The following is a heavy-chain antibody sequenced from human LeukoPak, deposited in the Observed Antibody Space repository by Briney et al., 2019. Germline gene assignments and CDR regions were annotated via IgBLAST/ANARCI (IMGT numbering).Heavy chain of an antibody. CDR2: IYWDDDK. D-gene: IGHD3-16*01. CDR1: GFSLSTSGVG. J-gene: IGHJ4*02. V-gene: IGHV2-5*02. CDR3: ARLMITFGGPYNYFDY. Sequence: ESGPTLVNPTQTLTLTCTFSGFSLSTSGVGVGWIRQPPGKALEWLALIYWDDDKRYSPSLKSRLTITKDTSKNQVVLTMTNMDPVDTATHYCARLMITFGGPYNYFDYWGQGTLVTVSS.